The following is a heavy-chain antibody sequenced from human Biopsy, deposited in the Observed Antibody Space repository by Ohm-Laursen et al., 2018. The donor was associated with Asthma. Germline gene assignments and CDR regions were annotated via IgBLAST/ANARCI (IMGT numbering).Heavy chain of an antibody. CDR2: MYHSGSP. Sequence: SETLSLTCTVSGGSITSSSYYWGWIRQPPGKGMEWIGSMYHSGSPYYHPSLKSRDTISVDTSKNQLSLKMSSVTAADTAVYFCVRHQYSSSWSTFDYWGQGALVTVSS. J-gene: IGHJ4*02. V-gene: IGHV4-39*01. CDR3: VRHQYSSSWSTFDY. CDR1: GGSITSSSYY. D-gene: IGHD3-22*01.